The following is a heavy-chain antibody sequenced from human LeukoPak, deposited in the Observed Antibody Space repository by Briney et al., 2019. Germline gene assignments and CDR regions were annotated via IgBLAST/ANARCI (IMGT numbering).Heavy chain of an antibody. J-gene: IGHJ4*02. CDR3: ARYYYGSGPFDY. V-gene: IGHV4-59*01. D-gene: IGHD3-10*01. CDR1: GGSISSDS. CDR2: THYSGGT. Sequence: PSETLSLTCTVSGGSISSDSWSWIRQPPGKGLEWIGYTHYSGGTNYNPSLKSRVTISIDTSKNQFSLKLSSVTAADTAVYYCARYYYGSGPFDYWGQGTLVTVSS.